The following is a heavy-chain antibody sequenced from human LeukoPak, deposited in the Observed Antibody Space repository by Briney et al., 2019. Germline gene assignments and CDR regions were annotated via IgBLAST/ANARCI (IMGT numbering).Heavy chain of an antibody. CDR3: TRCASTNQPFDS. D-gene: IGHD1-14*01. V-gene: IGHV3-73*01. CDR2: VRSRAKSYSK. CDR1: GFSFSDSA. J-gene: IGHJ4*01. Sequence: GVSLRLSCSGSGFSFSDSARQWVRQASGKGREGSRRVRSRAKSYSKAYAGWVKGRCAFSRDDSKNVAYMQMNSLKTVDTGVYYCTRCASTNQPFDSSGHG.